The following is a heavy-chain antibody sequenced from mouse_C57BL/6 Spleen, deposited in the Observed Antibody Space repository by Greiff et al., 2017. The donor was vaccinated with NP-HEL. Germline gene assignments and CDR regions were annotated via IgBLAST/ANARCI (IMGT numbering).Heavy chain of an antibody. CDR1: GFSLTSYA. Sequence: VKVVESGPGLVAPSQSLSITCTVSGFSLTSYAISWVRQPPGKGLEWLGVIWNGGGTNYNSAPKSRLSISKDNSNSQVFLKMNRLQTEDTDRYDCARNFAYAMDYWGQGTSVTVSS. J-gene: IGHJ4*01. CDR2: IWNGGGT. V-gene: IGHV2-9-1*01. CDR3: ARNFAYAMDY.